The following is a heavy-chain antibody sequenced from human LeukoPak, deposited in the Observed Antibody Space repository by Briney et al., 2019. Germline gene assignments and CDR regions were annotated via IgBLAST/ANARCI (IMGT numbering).Heavy chain of an antibody. J-gene: IGHJ5*01. CDR2: ISFSGNSI. Sequence: EGSLRLSCAASGFTFNSYAMNWVRQAPGKGLEWVSSISFSGNSIFYADSVKGRFTISRDNAKNSLYLQMNSLRVEDTAVYYCTRDRQSGSHLNFFDSWGQGTLVTVSS. CDR1: GFTFNSYA. D-gene: IGHD1-26*01. CDR3: TRDRQSGSHLNFFDS. V-gene: IGHV3-21*01.